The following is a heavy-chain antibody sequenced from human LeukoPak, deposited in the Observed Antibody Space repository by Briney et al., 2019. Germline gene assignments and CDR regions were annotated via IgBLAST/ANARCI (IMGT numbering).Heavy chain of an antibody. CDR2: IYSGGTT. V-gene: IGHV3-53*03. Sequence: GGSLRLSCAASGFSFTNHAMTWVRQPPGKGLEWVSIIYSGGTTYYADSVKGRFTISRDNSKNTVYLQVNSLRAEDTAVYYCAGGTYPLEDWGQGTLVTVSS. J-gene: IGHJ4*02. CDR3: AGGTYPLED. D-gene: IGHD1-26*01. CDR1: GFSFTNHA.